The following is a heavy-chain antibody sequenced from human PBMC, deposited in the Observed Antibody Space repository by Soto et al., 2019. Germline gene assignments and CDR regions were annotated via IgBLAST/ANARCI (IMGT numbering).Heavy chain of an antibody. J-gene: IGHJ4*02. CDR3: ARGGQLRLLYFDS. V-gene: IGHV3-7*05. D-gene: IGHD2-2*01. CDR2: IKQDGSEK. CDR1: GFTFSSYW. Sequence: GGSLRLSCAASGFTFSSYWMTWVRQAPGKGLEWVANIKQDGSEKYYVGSVKGRFTISRDNAKNSLYLQMNSLRADDTAVYYCARGGQLRLLYFDSWGQGTLVTVSS.